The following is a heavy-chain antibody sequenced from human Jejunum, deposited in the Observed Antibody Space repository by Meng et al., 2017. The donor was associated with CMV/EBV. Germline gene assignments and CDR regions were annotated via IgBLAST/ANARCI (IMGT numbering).Heavy chain of an antibody. CDR1: SVYA. CDR3: AKNFRTYRSGVQYYTMDV. Sequence: SVYARTWVRQAPGKGLEWVSLIYSGGDTFYGDSVKGRFTISRDNSKNILYLQLNSLRAEDTAVYYCAKNFRTYRSGVQYYTMDVWGQGTTVTVSS. CDR2: IYSGGDT. D-gene: IGHD2/OR15-2a*01. V-gene: IGHV3-23*03. J-gene: IGHJ6*02.